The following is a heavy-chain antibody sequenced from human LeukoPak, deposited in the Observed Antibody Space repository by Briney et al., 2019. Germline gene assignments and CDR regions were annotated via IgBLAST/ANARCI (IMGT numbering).Heavy chain of an antibody. CDR2: LNTNSGNT. Sequence: ASVKVSCKASRDTFTIYDVNWVRQATGQGLEWMGRLNTNSGNTGYVQKFQGRVTMTMNTSISTAYMELTSLTSEDTAGYYCARSTMGARRKYDYWGQGTLVTVSS. CDR3: ARSTMGARRKYDY. V-gene: IGHV1-8*01. CDR1: RDTFTIYD. J-gene: IGHJ4*02. D-gene: IGHD1-26*01.